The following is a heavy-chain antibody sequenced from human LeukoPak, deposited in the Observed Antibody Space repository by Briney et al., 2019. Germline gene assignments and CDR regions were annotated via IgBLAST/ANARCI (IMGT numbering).Heavy chain of an antibody. D-gene: IGHD1-14*01. CDR2: ISGSGDYT. CDR3: AKLTPN. V-gene: IGHV3-23*01. Sequence: PGGSLRLSCAASGFTFISSAMTWVRQAPGKGLEWVSSISGSGDYTYYADSVKGRFTISRDNSKNTLYLQMTSLRAEDTAIYYCAKLTPNWGQGTMVTMSS. J-gene: IGHJ3*01. CDR1: GFTFISSA.